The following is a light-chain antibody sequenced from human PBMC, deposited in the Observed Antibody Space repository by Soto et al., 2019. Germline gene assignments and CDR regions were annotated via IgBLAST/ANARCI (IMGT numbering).Light chain of an antibody. Sequence: EIVLTQSPGTLSLSPGERATLSCRASQSVSSSYLAWYQQKPGQAPRLLIYGASSRATGIPDRFSGSGSGTDFTLTISSLQPDDFATYYCQQYDSYPLTFGGGTKVDIK. J-gene: IGKJ4*01. CDR1: QSVSSSY. CDR2: GAS. CDR3: QQYDSYPLT. V-gene: IGKV3-20*01.